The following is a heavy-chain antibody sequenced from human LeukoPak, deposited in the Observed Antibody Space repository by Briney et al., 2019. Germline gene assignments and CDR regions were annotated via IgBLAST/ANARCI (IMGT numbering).Heavy chain of an antibody. CDR3: ARRNYDSSGLHFDY. CDR2: IYPGDSDP. J-gene: IGHJ4*02. V-gene: IGHV5-51*01. CDR1: GSNFINYW. Sequence: GKSLQISFQGSGSNFINYWIGWVRQMPEKGLELMGLIYPGDSDPRYSPSFQGQVTISADKSISTACLQWSTLKASDTAVYYCARRNYDSSGLHFDYWGQGTLVTVSS. D-gene: IGHD3-22*01.